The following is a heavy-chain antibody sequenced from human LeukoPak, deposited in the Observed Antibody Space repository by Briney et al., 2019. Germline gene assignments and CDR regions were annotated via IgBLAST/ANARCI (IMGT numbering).Heavy chain of an antibody. CDR1: GFAFSAYA. CDR2: ISPTGDST. V-gene: IGHV3-64D*06. J-gene: IGHJ4*02. CDR3: VPKGTEGY. Sequence: VGSLRLSCSASGFAFSAYAMHWVRQAPGKGLQYVSAISPTGDSTYYADSVKGRFSISRDNSKNTLYLQVSSLRPEDTAVYYCVPKGTEGYWGQGTLVTVSS.